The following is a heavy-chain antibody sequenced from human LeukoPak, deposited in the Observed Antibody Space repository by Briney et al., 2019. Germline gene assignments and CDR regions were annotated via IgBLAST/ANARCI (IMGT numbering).Heavy chain of an antibody. Sequence: GGSLRLSCAASGFTFSSYAMSRVRQAPGKGLEWVSAISGSGGSTYYADSVKSRFTISRDNSKNTLYLQMNSLRAEDTAVYYCAKVGPHIDYGDYVYDYWGQGTLVTVSS. D-gene: IGHD4-17*01. V-gene: IGHV3-23*01. CDR3: AKVGPHIDYGDYVYDY. J-gene: IGHJ4*02. CDR1: GFTFSSYA. CDR2: ISGSGGST.